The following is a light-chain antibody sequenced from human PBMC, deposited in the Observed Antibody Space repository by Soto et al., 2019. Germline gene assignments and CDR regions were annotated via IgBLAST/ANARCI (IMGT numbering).Light chain of an antibody. V-gene: IGLV2-14*01. CDR3: SSYTTSSTYV. CDR2: DVS. Sequence: QSALTQPASVSGSPGQSITISCTGTISDVGGYDYVSWYQQHPGKAPELMIYDVSNRPSGVSNRFSGSKSGNTASLTISGLQADDEADYYCSSYTTSSTYVFGTGTKVTVL. J-gene: IGLJ1*01. CDR1: ISDVGGYDY.